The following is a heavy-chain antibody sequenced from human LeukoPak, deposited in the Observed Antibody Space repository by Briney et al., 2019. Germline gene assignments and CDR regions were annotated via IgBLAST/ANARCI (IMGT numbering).Heavy chain of an antibody. J-gene: IGHJ6*02. CDR2: IKQDGSEK. CDR1: GFTLSSYW. V-gene: IGHV3-7*03. Sequence: PGGSLRLSCAASGFTLSSYWMSWVRQAPGKGLEWVANIKQDGSEKYHVDSVKGRFTISRDNAKNSLYLQMSNLRAEDTAVYFCARGGGLDVWGQGATVTVSS. D-gene: IGHD3-16*01. CDR3: ARGGGLDV.